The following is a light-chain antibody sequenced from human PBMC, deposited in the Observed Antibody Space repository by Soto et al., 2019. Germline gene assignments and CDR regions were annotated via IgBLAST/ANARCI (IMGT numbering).Light chain of an antibody. V-gene: IGKV4-1*01. CDR2: WAS. CDR1: QRLFYSSNNKKY. CDR3: QQYSITSSYT. J-gene: IGKJ2*01. Sequence: IVMTQPPDSLAVSLGERATTNSNSRQRLFYSSNNKKYLACYPQTPGQPPKLLIYWASTRESGVPDRFRGSRSGTALSLTLSSLQAEDVAFYSFQQYSITSSYTFSQESKLEIK.